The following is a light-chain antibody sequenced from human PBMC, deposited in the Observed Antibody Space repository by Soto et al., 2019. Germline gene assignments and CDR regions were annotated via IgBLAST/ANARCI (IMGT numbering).Light chain of an antibody. Sequence: DFVMTQSPLSLSVTPGESASISCRSSQSLLHSNGYDYLDWYLQRPGQSPQLLFYLSSNRASGVPDRFSGSGSGTDFTLKISGVEAEDVGVYYCMQALQTPYTFGQGTKLEI. V-gene: IGKV2-28*01. CDR1: QSLLHSNGYDY. CDR2: LSS. J-gene: IGKJ2*01. CDR3: MQALQTPYT.